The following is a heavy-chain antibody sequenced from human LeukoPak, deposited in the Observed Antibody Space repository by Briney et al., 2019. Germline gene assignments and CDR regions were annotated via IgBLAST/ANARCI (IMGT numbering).Heavy chain of an antibody. V-gene: IGHV4-39*01. CDR1: GGSISSSSYY. CDR3: ARQDVGRITIFGVDQYYFDY. D-gene: IGHD3-3*01. Sequence: SETLSLTCTVSGGSISSSSYYWGWIRQPPGKGLEWIGSIYYSGSTYYNPSLKSRVTISVDTSKNQFSLKLSSVTAADTAVYYCARQDVGRITIFGVDQYYFDYWGQGTLVTVSS. J-gene: IGHJ4*02. CDR2: IYYSGST.